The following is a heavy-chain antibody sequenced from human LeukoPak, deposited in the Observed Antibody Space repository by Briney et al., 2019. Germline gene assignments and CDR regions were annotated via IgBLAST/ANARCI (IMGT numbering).Heavy chain of an antibody. CDR2: IRYDGSNE. D-gene: IGHD3-10*01. CDR1: GFTFSSYG. CDR3: ARIGFELWFGTRLYYFDY. J-gene: IGHJ4*02. V-gene: IGHV3-30*02. Sequence: PGGSLRLSCAASGFTFSSYGMHWVRQAPGKGLEWVAFIRYDGSNEYYADSVKGRFTISRDNAKNSPYLQMNSLRAEDTAVYYCARIGFELWFGTRLYYFDYWGQGTLVTVSS.